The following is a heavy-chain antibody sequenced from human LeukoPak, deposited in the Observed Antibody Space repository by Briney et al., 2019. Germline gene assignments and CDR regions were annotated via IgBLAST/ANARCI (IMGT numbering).Heavy chain of an antibody. Sequence: SETLSLTCTVSGGSISSSSYYWGWIRQPPGKGLEWIGSIYYSGSTYYNPSLKSRVTISVDTSKNQFSPKLSSVTAADTAVYYCARASEALETFDYWGQGTLVTVSS. V-gene: IGHV4-39*07. CDR3: ARASEALETFDY. D-gene: IGHD6-6*01. J-gene: IGHJ4*02. CDR2: IYYSGST. CDR1: GGSISSSSYY.